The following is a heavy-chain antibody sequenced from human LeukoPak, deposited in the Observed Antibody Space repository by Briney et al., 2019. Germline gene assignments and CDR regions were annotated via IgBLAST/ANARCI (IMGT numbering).Heavy chain of an antibody. V-gene: IGHV3-30*02. Sequence: GGSLRLSCAASGFTFSSYGMHWVRQAPGKGLEWVAFIRYDGSNKYYADSVKGRFTISRDNSKNTLYLQMNSLRAEDTAVYYCALVPIAAAGTYYYYYMDVWGKGTTVTVSS. CDR3: ALVPIAAAGTYYYYYMDV. J-gene: IGHJ6*03. CDR2: IRYDGSNK. D-gene: IGHD6-13*01. CDR1: GFTFSSYG.